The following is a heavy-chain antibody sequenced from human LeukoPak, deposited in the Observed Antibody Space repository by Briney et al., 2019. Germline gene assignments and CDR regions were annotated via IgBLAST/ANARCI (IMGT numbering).Heavy chain of an antibody. CDR3: ARDRYCSSTTCYARFDY. Sequence: ASVKVSCKASGYTFSSYHIHWVRQAPGQGLEWMGIINPSGGSTGYAQKFQGRVTMTRDTSTSTVYMELSSLRSEDTAVYYCARDRYCSSTTCYARFDYWGQGTLVTVSS. CDR2: INPSGGST. CDR1: GYTFSSYH. D-gene: IGHD2-2*01. V-gene: IGHV1-46*01. J-gene: IGHJ4*02.